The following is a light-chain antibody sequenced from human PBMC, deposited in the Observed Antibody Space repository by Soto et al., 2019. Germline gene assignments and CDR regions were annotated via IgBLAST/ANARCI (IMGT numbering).Light chain of an antibody. Sequence: EIVLTQSPGTLSLYPGERATLSCRASQRITNNFLAWFQQKPGLAPRLLIHGASTRASGVPDRFSGGGSGTDLVITIRRLEHEAVAVNYCQPYARSPFTFGQGTTLQIK. V-gene: IGKV3-20*01. CDR2: GAS. CDR1: QRITNNF. CDR3: QPYARSPFT. J-gene: IGKJ2*01.